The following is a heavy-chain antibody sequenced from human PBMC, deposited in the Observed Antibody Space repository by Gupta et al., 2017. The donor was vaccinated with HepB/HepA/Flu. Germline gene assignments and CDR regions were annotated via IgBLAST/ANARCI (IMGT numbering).Heavy chain of an antibody. CDR3: ARERRSGAATGSIGDY. V-gene: IGHV3-30*04. D-gene: IGHD6-13*01. CDR2: TSYDGNKK. CDR1: EFSFKNYA. J-gene: IGHJ4*02. Sequence: QLVESGGGVVQPGRSLTLSCAASEFSFKNYAMHWVRQAPGKGLEWVAVTSYDGNKKYYADAVKGRFTISRDNSKNKLYLQMNTLRVEDTGVYYCARERRSGAATGSIGDYWGRGTLVTVSS.